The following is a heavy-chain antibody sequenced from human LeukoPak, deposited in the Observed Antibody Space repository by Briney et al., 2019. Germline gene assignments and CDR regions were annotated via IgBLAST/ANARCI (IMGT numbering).Heavy chain of an antibody. CDR1: GFTFSSYG. J-gene: IGHJ4*02. D-gene: IGHD3-22*01. CDR2: ISSSSSTI. V-gene: IGHV3-48*01. Sequence: GGSLRLSCAASGFTFSSYGMHWVRQAPGKGLEWVSYISSSSSTIYYADSVKGRFTISRDNAKNSLYLQMNSLRAEDTAVYYCARDRGVSDYYDSSGYYTFDYWGQGTLVTVSS. CDR3: ARDRGVSDYYDSSGYYTFDY.